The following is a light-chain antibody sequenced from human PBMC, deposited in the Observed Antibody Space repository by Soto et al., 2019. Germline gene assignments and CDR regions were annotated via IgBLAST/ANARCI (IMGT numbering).Light chain of an antibody. Sequence: ETVWTQSPATLSLSPGERATLSCRASQSVSIYLAWYQQKPGQAPRLLIYGASNRATGIPDRFSGSGSGTDFTLTISRLEPEDFAVYYCQQYGSSGTFGQGTKVDIK. CDR2: GAS. V-gene: IGKV3-20*01. CDR3: QQYGSSGT. J-gene: IGKJ1*01. CDR1: QSVSIY.